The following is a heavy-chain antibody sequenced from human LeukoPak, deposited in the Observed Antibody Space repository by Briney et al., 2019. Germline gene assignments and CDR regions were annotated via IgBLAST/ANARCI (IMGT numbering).Heavy chain of an antibody. Sequence: GGSLRLSCAASGLTFDDYAMHWVRQAPGKGLEWVSGISWNSGSIGYADSVKGRFTISRDNAKNSLYLQMNSLRAEDTALYYCAKDTSSGSLYYYGMDVWGQGTTVTVSS. J-gene: IGHJ6*02. CDR1: GLTFDDYA. CDR2: ISWNSGSI. CDR3: AKDTSSGSLYYYGMDV. D-gene: IGHD3-3*01. V-gene: IGHV3-9*01.